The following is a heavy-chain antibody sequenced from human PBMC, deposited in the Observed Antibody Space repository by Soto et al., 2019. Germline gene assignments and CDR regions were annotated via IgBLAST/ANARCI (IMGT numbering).Heavy chain of an antibody. V-gene: IGHV3-7*03. Sequence: GSLELSCAASGFTFSSYWMSGVRQAPGKGLEWVANIKQDGSEKYYVDSVKGRFTISRDNAKNSLYLQMNSLRAEDTAVYYCARVGETYYYGSGSGYYYGMDVWGQGTTVTVSS. J-gene: IGHJ6*02. D-gene: IGHD3-10*01. CDR2: IKQDGSEK. CDR3: ARVGETYYYGSGSGYYYGMDV. CDR1: GFTFSSYW.